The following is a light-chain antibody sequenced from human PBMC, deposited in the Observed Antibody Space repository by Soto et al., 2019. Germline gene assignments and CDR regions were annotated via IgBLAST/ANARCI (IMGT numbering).Light chain of an antibody. CDR2: AAS. J-gene: IGKJ1*01. CDR3: QQSYPIPRT. Sequence: DIQMTQSPSSLSASVGDRVTITCRASQSISSYLNWYQQKPGKAPKYLISAASSLRSGVPSRCSGSGSGTEVTLTIRSLQPEDFATYYCQQSYPIPRTFGQGTKVEIK. V-gene: IGKV1-39*01. CDR1: QSISSY.